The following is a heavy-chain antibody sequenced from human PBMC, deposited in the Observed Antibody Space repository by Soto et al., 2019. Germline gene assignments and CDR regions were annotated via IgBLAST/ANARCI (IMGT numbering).Heavy chain of an antibody. V-gene: IGHV2-70*01. CDR2: IDWDDDK. CDR1: GFSLSTSGMC. Sequence: GSGPTLVHPPHTLTLTCTFPGFSLSTSGMCVSWIRQPSGKALESLGLIDWDDDKYYSTSLKTRLTIPKDTSKNQVVLTMTNMDPVDTATYYCARNSGWYSYGMDVWGQGTTVTVSS. D-gene: IGHD6-19*01. CDR3: ARNSGWYSYGMDV. J-gene: IGHJ6*02.